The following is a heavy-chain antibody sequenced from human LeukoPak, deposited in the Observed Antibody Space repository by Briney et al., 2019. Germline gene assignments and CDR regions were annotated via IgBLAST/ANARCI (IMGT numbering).Heavy chain of an antibody. V-gene: IGHV4-4*07. J-gene: IGHJ5*02. D-gene: IGHD3-10*01. Sequence: PSETLSLTCAVSGGSISSYYWSWIRQPAGKGLEWTGRIYTSGSTNYNPSLKSRVTISVDKSKNQFSLKLSSVTAADTAVYYCATQYYYGSGYPFDPWGQGTLVTVSS. CDR2: IYTSGST. CDR3: ATQYYYGSGYPFDP. CDR1: GGSISSYY.